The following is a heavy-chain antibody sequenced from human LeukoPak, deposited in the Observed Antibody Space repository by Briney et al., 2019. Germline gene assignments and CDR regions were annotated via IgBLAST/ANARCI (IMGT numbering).Heavy chain of an antibody. J-gene: IGHJ6*02. V-gene: IGHV4-31*03. CDR1: GGSISSGGYY. CDR3: AKFRDYYGMDV. CDR2: IYYSGST. Sequence: PSETLSLTCTVSGGSISSGGYYWSRIRQHPGKGLEWIGYIYYSGSTYYNPSLKSRVTISVDTSKNQFSLKLSSVTAADTAVYYCAKFRDYYGMDVWGQGTTVTVSS.